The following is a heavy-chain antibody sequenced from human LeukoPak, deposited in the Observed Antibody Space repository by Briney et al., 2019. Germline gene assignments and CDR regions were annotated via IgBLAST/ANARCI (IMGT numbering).Heavy chain of an antibody. CDR1: GFTFSSYP. Sequence: GGSLRLSCAASGFTFSSYPMSWVRQAPGKGLEWVSAISGSGGSTYYADSVKGRFTISRDNSKNTLYLQMNSLRAEDTAVYYCARAVRSRNWFDPWGQGTLVTVSS. CDR3: ARAVRSRNWFDP. V-gene: IGHV3-23*01. CDR2: ISGSGGST. J-gene: IGHJ5*02. D-gene: IGHD3-3*01.